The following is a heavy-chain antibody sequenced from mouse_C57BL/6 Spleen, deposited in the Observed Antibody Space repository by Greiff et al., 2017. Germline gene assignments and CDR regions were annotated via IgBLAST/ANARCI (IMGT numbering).Heavy chain of an antibody. D-gene: IGHD2-4*01. CDR2: IYPGDGDT. J-gene: IGHJ1*03. Sequence: VQLQQSGPELVKPGASVKISCKASGYAFSSSWMNWVKQRPGKGLEWIGRIYPGDGDTNYNGKFKGKDTLTADKSSSTAYMQLSSLTSEDSAVYFCARLGLRWYFDVWGTETTGTVSS. CDR3: ARLGLRWYFDV. CDR1: GYAFSSSW. V-gene: IGHV1-82*01.